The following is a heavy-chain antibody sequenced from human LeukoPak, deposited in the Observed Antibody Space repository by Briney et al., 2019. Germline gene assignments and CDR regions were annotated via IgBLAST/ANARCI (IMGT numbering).Heavy chain of an antibody. D-gene: IGHD2-21*01. J-gene: IGHJ4*02. CDR2: ISGSGGST. CDR1: GFTFDYYG. CDR3: AKAPVTSCRGAYCYPFDY. V-gene: IGHV3-23*01. Sequence: PGGSLRLSCAASGFTFDYYGMSWVRQAPGKGLEWVSTISGSGGSTYYADSVRGWFTISRDSSKNTLYLQMNSLRAEDAAVYYCAKAPVTSCRGAYCYPFDYWGQGTLVTVSS.